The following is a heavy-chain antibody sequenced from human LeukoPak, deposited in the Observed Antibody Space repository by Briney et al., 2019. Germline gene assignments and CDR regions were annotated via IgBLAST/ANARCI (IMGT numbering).Heavy chain of an antibody. D-gene: IGHD3-10*01. CDR2: IYYSGST. CDR1: GGSISSYY. J-gene: IGHJ4*02. CDR3: ARASGRHGSGSYYRFDY. Sequence: SETLSLTCTVSGGSISSYYWSWIRQPPGKGLEWVGYIYYSGSTNYNPSLKSRVTISVDTSKNQFSLKLSSVTAADTAVYYCARASGRHGSGSYYRFDYWGQGTLVTVSS. V-gene: IGHV4-59*01.